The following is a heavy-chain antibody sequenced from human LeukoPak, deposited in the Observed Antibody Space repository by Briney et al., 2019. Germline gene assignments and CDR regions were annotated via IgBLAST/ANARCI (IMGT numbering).Heavy chain of an antibody. Sequence: PSETLSLTCTVSGASITTSGYYWGWVRQSPGDGLEWIGSLHYSGRAYYGPSLKSRVTISGDTSKNQFSLRLSSVTAADTAVYYCIIGGSSYCPGYWGQGTLVTVSS. D-gene: IGHD3-3*01. CDR1: GASITTSGYY. CDR3: IIGGSSYCPGY. V-gene: IGHV4-39*03. CDR2: LHYSGRA. J-gene: IGHJ4*02.